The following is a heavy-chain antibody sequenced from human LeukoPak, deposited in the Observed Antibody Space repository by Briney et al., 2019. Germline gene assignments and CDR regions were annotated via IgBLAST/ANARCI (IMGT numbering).Heavy chain of an antibody. CDR2: MNDSGST. Sequence: SESLSLTCAAYGGSFSGSYWSWIRQPPGKGLEWVGEMNDSGSTNNNAPLTRRVTISVDTSKNQFSLKLSSVTASDTAVYNCGVGQGYDILTGPRDAFDIWGKGTMVTVSS. CDR1: GGSFSGSY. D-gene: IGHD3-9*01. J-gene: IGHJ3*02. CDR3: GVGQGYDILTGPRDAFDI. V-gene: IGHV4-34*01.